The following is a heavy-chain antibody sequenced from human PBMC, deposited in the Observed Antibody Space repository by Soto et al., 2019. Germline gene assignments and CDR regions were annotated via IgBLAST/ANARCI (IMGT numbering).Heavy chain of an antibody. J-gene: IGHJ6*03. CDR2: INPSGGST. CDR1: GYTFTSYY. V-gene: IGHV1-46*03. Sequence: ASVKVSCKASGYTFTSYYMHWVRQAPGQGLEWMAIINPSGGSTSYAQKFQGRVTMTKDTSTSTVYLELSSLRSEDTAVYYCARSLPCSSTSCQYYYYYMDVWGKGTTVTVSS. CDR3: ARSLPCSSTSCQYYYYYMDV. D-gene: IGHD2-2*01.